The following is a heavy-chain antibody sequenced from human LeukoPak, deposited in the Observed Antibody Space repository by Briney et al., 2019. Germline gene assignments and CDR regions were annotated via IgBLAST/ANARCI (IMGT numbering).Heavy chain of an antibody. Sequence: PGRSLRLSCAASGFTFSSYAMHWVRQAPGKGLEWVAVISYDGSNKYYADSVKGRFTISRDNSKSTLYLQMNSLRAEDTAVYYCAKDGISGDSSGYYDPDAFDIWGQGTMVTVSS. J-gene: IGHJ3*02. D-gene: IGHD3-22*01. CDR2: ISYDGSNK. V-gene: IGHV3-30*04. CDR1: GFTFSSYA. CDR3: AKDGISGDSSGYYDPDAFDI.